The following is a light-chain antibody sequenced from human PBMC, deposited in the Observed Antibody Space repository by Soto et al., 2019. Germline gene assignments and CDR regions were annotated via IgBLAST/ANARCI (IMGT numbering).Light chain of an antibody. CDR2: DAS. CDR1: QDIKTY. Sequence: DIQMTQSTSSLSASVGDRITITCQAIQDIKTYLNWYQQRPGKAPELLIYDASNLITGVPSRFTDSGYATHFTFTINSLQPEDFATYFCQQYDSVPSTFGPGTTVAI. CDR3: QQYDSVPST. V-gene: IGKV1-33*01. J-gene: IGKJ3*01.